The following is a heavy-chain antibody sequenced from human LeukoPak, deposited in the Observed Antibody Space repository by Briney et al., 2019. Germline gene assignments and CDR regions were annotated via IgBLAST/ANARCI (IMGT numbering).Heavy chain of an antibody. V-gene: IGHV3-48*04. CDR2: ISSSGSTI. CDR1: GFTFSSYS. J-gene: IGHJ6*04. D-gene: IGHD3-10*02. Sequence: GGSLRLSCAASGFTFSSYSMNWVHQAPGKGLEWVSYISSSGSTIYYADSVKGRFTISRDNAKNSLYLQMNSLRAEDTAVYYCAELGITMIGGVWGKGTTVTISS. CDR3: AELGITMIGGV.